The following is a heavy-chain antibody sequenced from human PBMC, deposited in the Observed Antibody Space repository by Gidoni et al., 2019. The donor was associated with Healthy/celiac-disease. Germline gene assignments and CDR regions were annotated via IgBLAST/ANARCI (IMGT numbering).Heavy chain of an antibody. CDR3: ARDGDSSGRYYYYYGMDV. Sequence: QVQLVESGGGVVQPGRSLRLSCAASGFTFSSYGMHWVRQAPGKGLAWVAGIWYDGSNKDYAESVKGRFTISRDNSKNTLYLKMNSLRAEDTAVYYCARDGDSSGRYYYYYGMDVWGQGTTVTVSS. J-gene: IGHJ6*02. CDR2: IWYDGSNK. CDR1: GFTFSSYG. V-gene: IGHV3-33*01. D-gene: IGHD3-22*01.